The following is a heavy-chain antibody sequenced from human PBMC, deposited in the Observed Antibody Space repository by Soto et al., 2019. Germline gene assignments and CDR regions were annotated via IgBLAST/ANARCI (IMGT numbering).Heavy chain of an antibody. D-gene: IGHD3-10*01. CDR2: IYWGDDK. J-gene: IGHJ5*02. CDR1: GFSLSTSGVG. Sequence: QITLQASGPTLVKPTQTLTLTCTFSGFSLSTSGVGVGWIRQPPGKALEWLALIYWGDDKRYSPSLKSRLSITKDTSKNQVVLTITNMDPEDTATYYCAAHGSGTYYNPLYNWLDPWGPGTLVTVSS. V-gene: IGHV2-5*02. CDR3: AAHGSGTYYNPLYNWLDP.